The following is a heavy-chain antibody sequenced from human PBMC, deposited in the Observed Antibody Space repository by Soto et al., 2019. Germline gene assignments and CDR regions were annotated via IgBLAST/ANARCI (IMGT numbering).Heavy chain of an antibody. Sequence: QVQLVESGGGVVQPGRSLRLSCAASGFTFSSYAMHWVRQAPGKGLEWVAVISYDGSNKYYADSVKGRFTISRDNSKNTPYLQMNSLRAEDTAVYYCARPIAASTPYYFDYWGQGTLVTVSS. J-gene: IGHJ4*02. CDR1: GFTFSSYA. CDR3: ARPIAASTPYYFDY. CDR2: ISYDGSNK. D-gene: IGHD6-13*01. V-gene: IGHV3-30-3*01.